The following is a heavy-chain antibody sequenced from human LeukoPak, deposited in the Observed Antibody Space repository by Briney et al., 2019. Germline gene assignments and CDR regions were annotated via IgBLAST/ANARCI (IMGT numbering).Heavy chain of an antibody. CDR2: IYYSGST. CDR3: ASSTRGPWDY. J-gene: IGHJ4*02. CDR1: GGSISSYY. V-gene: IGHV4-59*12. D-gene: IGHD5-12*01. Sequence: SETLSLTCTVSGGSISSYYWSWIRQPPGKGLEWIGYIYYSGSTYYNPSLKSRVTISVETSKNQFSLKLSSVTAADTAVYYCASSTRGPWDYWGQGTLVTVSS.